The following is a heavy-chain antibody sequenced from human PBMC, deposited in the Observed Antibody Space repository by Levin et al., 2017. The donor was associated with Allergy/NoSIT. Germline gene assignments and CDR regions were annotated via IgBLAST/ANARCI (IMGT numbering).Heavy chain of an antibody. Sequence: RSQTLSLTCAVYGGSFSGYYWSWLRQPPGKGLEWIGEINHRGSTTYNPSLKSRVTISVDTSRNQFSVKLNSVTAADTAVYYCAVFSLRYGAFDIWGQGTMVTVSS. V-gene: IGHV4-34*01. D-gene: IGHD4-17*01. CDR3: AVFSLRYGAFDI. J-gene: IGHJ3*02. CDR2: INHRGST. CDR1: GGSFSGYY.